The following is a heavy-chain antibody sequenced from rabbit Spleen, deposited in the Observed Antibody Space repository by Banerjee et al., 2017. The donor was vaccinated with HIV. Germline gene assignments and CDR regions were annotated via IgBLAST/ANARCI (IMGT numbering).Heavy chain of an antibody. D-gene: IGHD1-1*01. V-gene: IGHV1S40*01. Sequence: QSLEESGGGLVQPEGSLTLTCTASGFSFSYSDYMCWVRQPPGKGPEWIACIGVGVTYTTYYATWAKGRFTISKTSSTTVTLQMTSLTAADTATYFCARDTSSSFSSYGMDLWGPGTLVTVS. CDR1: GFSFSYSDY. CDR2: IGVGVTYTT. CDR3: ARDTSSSFSSYGMDL. J-gene: IGHJ6*01.